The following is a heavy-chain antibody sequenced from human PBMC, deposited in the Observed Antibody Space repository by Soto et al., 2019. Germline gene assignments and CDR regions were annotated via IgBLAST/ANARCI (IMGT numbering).Heavy chain of an antibody. Sequence: QVQLVESGGGLVKPGGSLRLSCAASGFTFSAQYMTWIRQAPGKGLEWVSYISGSETTIYYTDSVKGRFTVSGDNAKNSVYLQMNSLRAEDTAVYYCASDSYYYASDYWGQGTLVTVSS. V-gene: IGHV3-11*01. CDR3: ASDSYYYASDY. J-gene: IGHJ4*02. CDR2: ISGSETTI. D-gene: IGHD3-10*01. CDR1: GFTFSAQY.